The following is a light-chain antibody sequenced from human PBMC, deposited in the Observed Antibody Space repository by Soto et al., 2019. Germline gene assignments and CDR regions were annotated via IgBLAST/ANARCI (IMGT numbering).Light chain of an antibody. CDR2: GNT. Sequence: QSVLTQPPSVSGAPGQRVTISCTGSSSNIGAGYDVHWYQQLPGTAPKLLIYGNTNRPSGVPDRFSGSQSGTSASLAITGLQTEDEADYYCQCFDNSLSVVVFGGGTKLTVL. CDR1: SSNIGAGYD. V-gene: IGLV1-40*01. J-gene: IGLJ2*01. CDR3: QCFDNSLSVVV.